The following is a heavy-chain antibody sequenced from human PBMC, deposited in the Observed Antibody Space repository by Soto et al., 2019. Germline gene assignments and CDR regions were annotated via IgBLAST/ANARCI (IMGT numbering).Heavy chain of an antibody. V-gene: IGHV3-23*01. CDR3: AKNYYVWGSYRYSPSFDY. Sequence: GGSLRLSCVASGFSFSSYAMNWVRQAPGKGLEWVSAISGSGGSTYYADSVKGRFTISRDNSKNTLYLQMNSLRAEDTAVYYCAKNYYVWGSYRYSPSFDYWGQGTLVTVSS. D-gene: IGHD3-16*02. J-gene: IGHJ4*02. CDR1: GFSFSSYA. CDR2: ISGSGGST.